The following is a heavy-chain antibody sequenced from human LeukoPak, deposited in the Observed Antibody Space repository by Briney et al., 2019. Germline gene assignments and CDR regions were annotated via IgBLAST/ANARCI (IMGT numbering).Heavy chain of an antibody. Sequence: SVKVSCKASGGTFSSYAISWVRQAPGQGLEWMGGIIPIFGTANYAQKFQGRVTITADESTSTAYMELSSLRSEDTAVYYCARVARYKFPTYYDFWSGVIFDYWGQGTPVTVSS. J-gene: IGHJ4*02. D-gene: IGHD3-3*01. V-gene: IGHV1-69*13. CDR3: ARVARYKFPTYYDFWSGVIFDY. CDR1: GGTFSSYA. CDR2: IIPIFGTA.